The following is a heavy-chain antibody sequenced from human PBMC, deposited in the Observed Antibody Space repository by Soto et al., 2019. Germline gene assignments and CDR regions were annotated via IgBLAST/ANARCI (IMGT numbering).Heavy chain of an antibody. CDR1: GFTFSSYG. D-gene: IGHD3-22*01. CDR3: ARLLYDSSGYYYVSYYYGMDV. Sequence: SLRLSCAASGFTFSSYGMHWVRQAPGKGLEWVAVIWYDGSNKYYADSVKGRFTISRDNSKNTLYLQMNSLRAEDTAVYYCARLLYDSSGYYYVSYYYGMDVWGQGTTVTVSS. V-gene: IGHV3-33*01. CDR2: IWYDGSNK. J-gene: IGHJ6*02.